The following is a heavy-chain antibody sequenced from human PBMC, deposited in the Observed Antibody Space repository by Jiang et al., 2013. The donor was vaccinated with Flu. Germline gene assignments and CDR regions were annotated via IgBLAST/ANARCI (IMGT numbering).Heavy chain of an antibody. CDR1: YW. CDR3: ARHERGSGWYRTDY. D-gene: IGHD6-19*01. J-gene: IGHJ4*02. Sequence: YWIGWVRQMPGKGLEWMGIIYPGDSDTRYSPSFQGQVTISADKSISTAYLQWSSLKASDTAMYYCARHERGSGWYRTDYWGQGTLVTVSS. CDR2: IYPGDSDT. V-gene: IGHV5-51*01.